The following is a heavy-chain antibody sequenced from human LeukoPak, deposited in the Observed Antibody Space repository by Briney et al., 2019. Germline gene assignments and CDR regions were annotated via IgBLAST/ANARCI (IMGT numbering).Heavy chain of an antibody. V-gene: IGHV1-18*01. D-gene: IGHD6-25*01. Sequence: GASVKVSCKASGYTFSIYGFSWVRQAPGQGLEWLGWMSTYNGNANYAQRLQGRVTMTTDTSTGTAYMELRSLRSDDAAIYYCARDWSAGAATPPTHYFYYYYMDVWGKGTTVTVSS. CDR2: MSTYNGNA. CDR1: GYTFSIYG. J-gene: IGHJ6*03. CDR3: ARDWSAGAATPPTHYFYYYYMDV.